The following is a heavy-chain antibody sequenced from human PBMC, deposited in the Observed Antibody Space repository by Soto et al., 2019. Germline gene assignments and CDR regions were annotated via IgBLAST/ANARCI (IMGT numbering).Heavy chain of an antibody. Sequence: EVQLLESGGGLVQPGGSLRLSCAASGFTFSSYAMSWVRQAPGKGLEWVAAISGSGGSSYYADSVRGRFTISRDNSKQTLFLQMNSLRAEDTAVYYCASSYYHDSDPQLWGQGTLVTVSS. CDR3: ASSYYHDSDPQL. CDR2: ISGSGGSS. J-gene: IGHJ4*02. V-gene: IGHV3-23*01. CDR1: GFTFSSYA. D-gene: IGHD3-22*01.